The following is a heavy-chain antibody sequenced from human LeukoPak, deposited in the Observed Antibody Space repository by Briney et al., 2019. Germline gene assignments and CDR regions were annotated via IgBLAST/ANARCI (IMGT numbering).Heavy chain of an antibody. Sequence: SETLSLTCTVSDGSISSGGYYWSWIRQHPGKGLEWIGYIYYSGSTYYNPSLKSRVTISVDTSKNQFSLKLSSVTAADTAVYYCARAPYDSSGYYYYPWGQGTLVTVSS. CDR2: IYYSGST. V-gene: IGHV4-31*03. D-gene: IGHD3-22*01. CDR1: DGSISSGGYY. J-gene: IGHJ5*02. CDR3: ARAPYDSSGYYYYP.